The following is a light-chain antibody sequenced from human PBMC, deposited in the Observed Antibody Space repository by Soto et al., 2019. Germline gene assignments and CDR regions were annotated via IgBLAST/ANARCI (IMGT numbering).Light chain of an antibody. CDR3: QYYGSSIT. J-gene: IGKJ4*01. V-gene: IGKV3-20*01. Sequence: EIVVTQSPGTLSLSPGDRATLSCRTSQTISNFHLAWYQQKPGRSPRLLIYGTSTRATGGIADRFGGSGSGTDFTLTISRLEPEDFAVYYCQYYGSSITFGGGTTVEIK. CDR1: QTISNFH. CDR2: GTS.